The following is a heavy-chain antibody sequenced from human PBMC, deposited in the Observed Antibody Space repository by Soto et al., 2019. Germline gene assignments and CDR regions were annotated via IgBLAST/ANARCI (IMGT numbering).Heavy chain of an antibody. CDR2: ISYGGNT. Sequence: QVQLQESGPGLVKPSQTLSLTCTVSGDSFGSAGYYWSWIRQLPGKGLEWIGYISYGGNTYYNPSLESRITMSVDTSKNQFSLKVTSLTAADTALYYCARAISNYYFDYWGQGTLVTVSS. J-gene: IGHJ4*02. CDR3: ARAISNYYFDY. V-gene: IGHV4-31*03. CDR1: GDSFGSAGYY.